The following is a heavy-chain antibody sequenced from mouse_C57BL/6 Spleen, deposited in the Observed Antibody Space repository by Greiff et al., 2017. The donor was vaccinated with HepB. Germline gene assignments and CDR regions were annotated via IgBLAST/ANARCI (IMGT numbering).Heavy chain of an antibody. J-gene: IGHJ3*01. CDR3: AREGTAQAAWFAY. D-gene: IGHD3-2*02. V-gene: IGHV1-26*01. CDR2: INPNNGGT. CDR1: GYTFTDYY. Sequence: SGPELVKPGASVKISCKASGYTFTDYYMNWVKQSHGKSLEWIGDINPNNGGTSYNQKFKGKATLTVDKSSSTAYMELRSLTSEDSAVYYCAREGTAQAAWFAYWGQGTLVTVSA.